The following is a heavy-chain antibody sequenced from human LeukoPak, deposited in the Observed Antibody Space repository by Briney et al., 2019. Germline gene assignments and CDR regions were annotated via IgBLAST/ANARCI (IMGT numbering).Heavy chain of an antibody. CDR2: ISAYNGNT. D-gene: IGHD6-13*01. J-gene: IGHJ6*03. CDR3: ARDRRRYSSSPDYMDV. V-gene: IGHV1-18*01. CDR1: GYTCTSYG. Sequence: ASVKVSCKASGYTCTSYGISWVRQAPGQGLEWMGWISAYNGNTNYAQKLQGRVTMTTDTSTSTAYMELRSLRSDDTAVYYCARDRRRYSSSPDYMDVWGKGTTVTVSS.